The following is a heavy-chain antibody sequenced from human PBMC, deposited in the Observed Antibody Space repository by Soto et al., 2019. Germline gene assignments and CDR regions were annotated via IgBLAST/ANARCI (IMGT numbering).Heavy chain of an antibody. D-gene: IGHD1-26*01. Sequence: SGGSLRLSCAASGFTFDDYGMIWVRQAPGKGLEWVSSINWNGGSTGYADSVKGRFTISRDNAKNSLSLQMNSLRAEDTALYYCAREAYTGGYYYFGYWGQGTLVTVSS. CDR2: INWNGGST. CDR3: AREAYTGGYYYFGY. J-gene: IGHJ4*02. CDR1: GFTFDDYG. V-gene: IGHV3-20*04.